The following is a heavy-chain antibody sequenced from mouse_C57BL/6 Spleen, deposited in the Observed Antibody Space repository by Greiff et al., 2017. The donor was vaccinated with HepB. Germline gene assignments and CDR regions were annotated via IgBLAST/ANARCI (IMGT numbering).Heavy chain of an antibody. V-gene: IGHV1-26*01. D-gene: IGHD2-5*01. CDR1: GYTFTDYY. CDR3: AREDSNYPFDY. J-gene: IGHJ2*01. CDR2: INPNNGGT. Sequence: EVQLQQSGPELVKPGASVKISCKASGYTFTDYYMNWVKQSHGKSLEWIGDINPNNGGTSYNQKFKGKATLTVDKSSSTAYMELRSLTSEDSAVYYCAREDSNYPFDYWGQGTTLTVSS.